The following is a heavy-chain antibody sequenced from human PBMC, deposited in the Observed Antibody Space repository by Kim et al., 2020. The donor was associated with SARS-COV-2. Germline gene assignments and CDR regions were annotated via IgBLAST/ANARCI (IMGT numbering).Heavy chain of an antibody. CDR2: IKQDGSEK. D-gene: IGHD3-22*01. CDR1: GFTFSSYW. J-gene: IGHJ6*03. Sequence: GGSLRLSCAASGFTFSSYWMSWVRQAPGKGLEWVANIKQDGSEKYYVDSVKGRFTISRDNAKNSLYLQMNSLRAEDTAVYYCARVREYYYDSSGYRGVYYMDGWGKGTTVTVSS. V-gene: IGHV3-7*01. CDR3: ARVREYYYDSSGYRGVYYMDG.